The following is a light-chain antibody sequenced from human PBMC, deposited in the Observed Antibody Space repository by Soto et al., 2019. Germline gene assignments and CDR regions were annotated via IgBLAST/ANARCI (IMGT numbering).Light chain of an antibody. V-gene: IGKV3-15*01. Sequence: EIVMTQSPATLSVSPGERATLSCRASQSVSSNLAWYQQKPGQAPRLLIYGASTRATGIPARFSGSGSGTEFTLTISSLQSEDFAVHYCQQYNNWPSITFGQGTRLEIK. CDR3: QQYNNWPSIT. J-gene: IGKJ5*01. CDR1: QSVSSN. CDR2: GAS.